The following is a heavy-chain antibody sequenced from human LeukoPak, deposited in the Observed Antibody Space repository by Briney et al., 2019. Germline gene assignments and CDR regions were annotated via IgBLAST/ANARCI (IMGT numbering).Heavy chain of an antibody. Sequence: GGSLRLSCAASGFTFSSYSMNWVRQAPGKGLEWVSSISSSSSTYIHYADSVKGRFTISRDNSKNTLYLQMNSLRAEDTAVYYCAKSGYNRFDYWGQGTLVTVSS. CDR1: GFTFSSYS. V-gene: IGHV3-21*04. CDR2: ISSSSSTYI. J-gene: IGHJ4*02. CDR3: AKSGYNRFDY. D-gene: IGHD5-24*01.